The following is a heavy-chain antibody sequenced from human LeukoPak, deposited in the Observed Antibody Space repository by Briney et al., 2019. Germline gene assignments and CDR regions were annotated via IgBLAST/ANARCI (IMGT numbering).Heavy chain of an antibody. Sequence: GGSLRLSCAASGFTVSSNYMSWVRQAPGKGLEWVSVIYSSGSTYYADSVKGRFTISRDNSKNTLYLQMNSLRAEDTAVYYCARFRQLKHFDYWGQGTLVTVSS. CDR3: ARFRQLKHFDY. V-gene: IGHV3-66*01. D-gene: IGHD6-6*01. CDR1: GFTVSSNY. J-gene: IGHJ4*02. CDR2: IYSSGST.